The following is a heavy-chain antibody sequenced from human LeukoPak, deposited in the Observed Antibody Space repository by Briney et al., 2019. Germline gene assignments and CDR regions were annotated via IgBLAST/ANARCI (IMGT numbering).Heavy chain of an antibody. CDR3: ARDRFVLTNGAVFEI. D-gene: IGHD1-1*01. Sequence: SETLSLTCAVSGYSISSGYYWGWLRQAPVKRLEFIGSIYHSGTTYYNPSLKSRVTISVDTSKNQLSLKLSSVTAADTAVYYCARDRFVLTNGAVFEIWGQGTTVTVS. CDR1: GYSISSGYY. V-gene: IGHV4-38-2*02. J-gene: IGHJ3*02. CDR2: IYHSGTT.